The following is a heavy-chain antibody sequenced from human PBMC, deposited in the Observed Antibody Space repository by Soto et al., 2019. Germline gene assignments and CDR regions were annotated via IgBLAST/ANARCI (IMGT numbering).Heavy chain of an antibody. D-gene: IGHD1-26*01. CDR1: GYTFTGYY. CDR2: INPNSGGT. Sequence: GASVKVSCKASGYTFTGYYMHWVRQAPGQGLEWMGWINPNSGGTNYAQKFQGRVTMTRDTSISTAYMELSRLRSDDTAVYYCATWSGSYIDYPFDYWGQGTLVTVSS. CDR3: ATWSGSYIDYPFDY. V-gene: IGHV1-2*02. J-gene: IGHJ4*02.